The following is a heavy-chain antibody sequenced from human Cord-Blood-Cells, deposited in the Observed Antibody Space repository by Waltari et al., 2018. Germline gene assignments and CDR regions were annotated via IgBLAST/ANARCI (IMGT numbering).Heavy chain of an antibody. D-gene: IGHD6-13*01. J-gene: IGHJ5*02. CDR2: IYYSGSP. Sequence: QLQLQESGPGLVKPSETLSLTCTVSGGSISSSSYYWGWIRQPPGKGLEWIGSIYYSGSPYYNPSLKSRVTISVDTSKNQFSRKLSSVTAADTAVYYCARQGSSSWFWFDPRGQGTLVTVSS. V-gene: IGHV4-39*01. CDR1: GGSISSSSYY. CDR3: ARQGSSSWFWFDP.